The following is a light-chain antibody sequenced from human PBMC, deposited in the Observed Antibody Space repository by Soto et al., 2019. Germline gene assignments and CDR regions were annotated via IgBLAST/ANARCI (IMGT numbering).Light chain of an antibody. J-gene: IGLJ3*02. CDR2: LNSDGSH. V-gene: IGLV4-69*01. Sequence: QSVLTQSPSASASLGASVKLTCTLSSGHSSYAIAWHQQQPEKGPRYLMKLNSDGSHSKGDGIPDRFSGSSSGADRYLTISSLQSEEEADYYCQTWGTGIRVFGGGTKVTVL. CDR1: SGHSSYA. CDR3: QTWGTGIRV.